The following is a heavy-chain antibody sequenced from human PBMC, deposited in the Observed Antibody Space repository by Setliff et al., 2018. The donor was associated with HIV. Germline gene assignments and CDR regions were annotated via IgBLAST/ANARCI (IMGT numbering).Heavy chain of an antibody. V-gene: IGHV4-39*01. CDR2: IYYSGST. D-gene: IGHD6-19*01. CDR1: GVSISDHY. Sequence: SETLSLTCFVSGVSISDHYWGWIRQPPGKRLEWIGSIYYSGSTYYNPSLKSRLTISVDTSKNQFSLKLRSVTAADTAVYYCEVAGQWGQGTLVTVSS. J-gene: IGHJ4*02. CDR3: EVAGQ.